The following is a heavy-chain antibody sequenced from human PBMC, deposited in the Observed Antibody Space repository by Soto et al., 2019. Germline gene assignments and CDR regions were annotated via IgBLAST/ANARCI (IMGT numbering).Heavy chain of an antibody. Sequence: PSETLSLTCAVSGYSISSNYYWVLMRQPTGKVLEWIGSVFHSASTYSNTSLRSRVIMSVDTSKNLFSMTMKYVTAADTAVSFCATAPRPLRGSNCGGFFDNWGHGTLVTVSS. V-gene: IGHV4-38-2*01. CDR1: GYSISSNYY. CDR3: ATAPRPLRGSNCGGFFDN. J-gene: IGHJ4*01. CDR2: VFHSAST. D-gene: IGHD3-10*01.